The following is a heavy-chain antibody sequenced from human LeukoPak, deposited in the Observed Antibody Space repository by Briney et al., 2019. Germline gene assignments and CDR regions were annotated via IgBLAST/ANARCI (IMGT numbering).Heavy chain of an antibody. V-gene: IGHV3-30-3*01. D-gene: IGHD3-3*01. CDR2: ISYDGSNK. Sequence: PGGSLRLSCAASGFTFSSYAMHWVRQAPGKGLEWVAVISYDGSNKYYADSVKGRFTISRDNSKNTLYVQMNSLRAEDTAVYYCARDEATLEWFLLDYWGQGTLVTVSS. CDR3: ARDEATLEWFLLDY. J-gene: IGHJ4*02. CDR1: GFTFSSYA.